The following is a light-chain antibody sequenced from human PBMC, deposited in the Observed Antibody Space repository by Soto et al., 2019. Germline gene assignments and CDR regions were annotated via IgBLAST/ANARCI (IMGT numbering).Light chain of an antibody. CDR2: EVS. V-gene: IGLV2-18*02. J-gene: IGLJ1*01. CDR1: SSDVGSYNR. Sequence: SALTKPPSVSCSPVLSLAISCTGTSSDVGSYNRVSWYQQPPGAGPELMIYEVSNRPSGVPDRFSGSKSGNTASLTISGLQAEDEADYYCKSYTGSSTYVFGPVTKVTVL. CDR3: KSYTGSSTYV.